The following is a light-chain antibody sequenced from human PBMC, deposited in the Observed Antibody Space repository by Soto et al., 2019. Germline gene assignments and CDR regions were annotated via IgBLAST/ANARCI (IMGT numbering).Light chain of an antibody. J-gene: IGLJ2*01. V-gene: IGLV2-14*01. Sequence: QSALTQPASVSGSPGQSITISCTGTSSEVGGYNYVSWYQQHPGKAPKLMIYDVSNRPSGVSNRFSGSKSGNTASLTISGLQAEDEADYYCSSYTRSYTLVFGGGTKLTVL. CDR3: SSYTRSYTLV. CDR1: SSEVGGYNY. CDR2: DVS.